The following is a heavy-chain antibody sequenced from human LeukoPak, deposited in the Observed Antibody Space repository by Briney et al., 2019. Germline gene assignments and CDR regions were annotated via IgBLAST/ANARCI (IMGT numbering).Heavy chain of an antibody. Sequence: SVKVSCKASGGTFSSYAISWVRQAPGQGLEWMGGIIPIFGTANYAQKFQGRVTIAADESTSTAYMELSSLRSEDTAVYYCARGGYCSSTSCYFDYWGQGTLVTVSS. CDR1: GGTFSSYA. J-gene: IGHJ4*02. V-gene: IGHV1-69*01. D-gene: IGHD2-2*01. CDR2: IIPIFGTA. CDR3: ARGGYCSSTSCYFDY.